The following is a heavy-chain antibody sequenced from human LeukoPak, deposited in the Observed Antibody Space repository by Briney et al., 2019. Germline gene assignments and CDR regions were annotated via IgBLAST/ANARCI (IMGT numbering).Heavy chain of an antibody. V-gene: IGHV4-59*01. J-gene: IGHJ5*02. CDR3: ARGYSSGWYEGWFDP. Sequence: SETLSLTCTVSGGSMSSYYWSWFRRPPGQGLEWIAYIHHNGRTNYNPSLRSRVTISLDTSENQFSLKVTSQTAADTAVYYCARGYSSGWYEGWFDPWGQGTRVIVSS. CDR2: IHHNGRT. CDR1: GGSMSSYY. D-gene: IGHD6-19*01.